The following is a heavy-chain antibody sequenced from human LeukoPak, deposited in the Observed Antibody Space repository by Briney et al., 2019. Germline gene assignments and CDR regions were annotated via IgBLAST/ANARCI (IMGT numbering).Heavy chain of an antibody. Sequence: SETLSLTCTVSGASIRSGDYYWSWIRQPPGKGLEWIRYIYDSGSTYYNPSLKSRITISVDTSENRFSLKLSSVTATDTAVYYCARDCSGGSCYGAFDIWGQGTMVTVSS. CDR1: GASIRSGDYY. CDR3: ARDCSGGSCYGAFDI. D-gene: IGHD2-15*01. V-gene: IGHV4-30-4*01. J-gene: IGHJ3*02. CDR2: IYDSGST.